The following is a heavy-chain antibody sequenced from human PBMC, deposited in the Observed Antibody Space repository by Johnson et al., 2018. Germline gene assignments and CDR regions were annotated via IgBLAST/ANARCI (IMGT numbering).Heavy chain of an antibody. J-gene: IGHJ6*02. Sequence: EVQLVETGGGLVQPGGSLRLSCAASGFTFSSYWMHWVRQAPGKGLVWVSRINSDGSSTSYADSVKGRFTISRDNAKNTLYLQMNSLTAEDTAVYYCASETYYYDSSGYYPAKYGMDVWGQGTTVTVSS. CDR1: GFTFSSYW. D-gene: IGHD3-22*01. V-gene: IGHV3-74*02. CDR3: ASETYYYDSSGYYPAKYGMDV. CDR2: INSDGSST.